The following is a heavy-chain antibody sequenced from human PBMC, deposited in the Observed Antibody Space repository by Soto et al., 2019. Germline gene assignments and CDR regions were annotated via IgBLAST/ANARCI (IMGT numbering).Heavy chain of an antibody. V-gene: IGHV1-69*02. CDR2: IIPILGIA. CDR3: ACCSGGSCYSIYYYYRDV. D-gene: IGHD2-15*01. Sequence: QVQLVQSGAEVKKPGSSVKVSCKASGGTFSSYTISWVRQAPGQGLEWMGRIIPILGIAHYAQKCQGRVTITADKSTSTAYMELSSLRSEDTTVYYWACCSGGSCYSIYYYYRDVWGNGTTVTVSS. J-gene: IGHJ6*03. CDR1: GGTFSSYT.